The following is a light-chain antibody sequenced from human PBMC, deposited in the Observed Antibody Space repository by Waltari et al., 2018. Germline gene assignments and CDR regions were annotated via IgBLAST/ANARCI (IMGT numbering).Light chain of an antibody. CDR3: QQYNTWPPGFT. CDR2: GAS. CDR1: QSINSN. Sequence: ETVMTQSPATLSVSPGERATLPCRASQSINSNLAWYQQKPGQAPRLLIHGASTRATGIPARFSGSGSGTEFTLTISSLQSEDFAVYYCQQYNTWPPGFTFGQGTKLEI. J-gene: IGKJ2*01. V-gene: IGKV3-15*01.